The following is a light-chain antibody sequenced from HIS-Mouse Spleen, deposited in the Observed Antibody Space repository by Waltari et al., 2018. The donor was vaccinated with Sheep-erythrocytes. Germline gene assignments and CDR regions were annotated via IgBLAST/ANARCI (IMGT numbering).Light chain of an antibody. CDR3: SSYAGSNNWV. CDR1: SSDVGGYNY. V-gene: IGLV2-8*01. Sequence: QSALTQPPSASGSPGQSVTISCTGTSSDVGGYNYVSWYQQHPGKAPKLTFYEVRMRPSGVPDRFSGSKSGNTASLTVSGLQAEDEADYYCSSYAGSNNWVFGGGTKLTVL. CDR2: EVR. J-gene: IGLJ3*02.